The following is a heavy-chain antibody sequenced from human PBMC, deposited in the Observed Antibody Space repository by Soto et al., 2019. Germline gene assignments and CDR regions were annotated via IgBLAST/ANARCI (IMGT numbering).Heavy chain of an antibody. V-gene: IGHV3-66*01. CDR1: GFTVSSNY. CDR3: ARDLRAIITPPYYMDA. Sequence: GGSLRLSCAASGFTVSSNYMSWVRQAPGKGLEWVSVIYGAGSTYYADSVKGRFTISRDNSKNTLYLQMNSLRAEDTAVYYCARDLRAIITPPYYMDAWGKGTTVTVSS. CDR2: IYGAGST. D-gene: IGHD3-3*01. J-gene: IGHJ6*03.